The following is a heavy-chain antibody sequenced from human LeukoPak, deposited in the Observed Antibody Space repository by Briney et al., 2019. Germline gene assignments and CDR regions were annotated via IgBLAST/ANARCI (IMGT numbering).Heavy chain of an antibody. CDR1: GFTVSSNY. V-gene: IGHV3-53*01. D-gene: IGHD6-13*01. Sequence: PRGSLRLSCAASGFTVSSNYMSWVRQAPGKGLEWVSVIYSGGSTYYADSVKGRFTISRDNSKNTLYLQMNSLRAEDTAVYYCARTAGYSSSWDLSDYWGQGTLVTVSS. CDR2: IYSGGST. CDR3: ARTAGYSSSWDLSDY. J-gene: IGHJ4*02.